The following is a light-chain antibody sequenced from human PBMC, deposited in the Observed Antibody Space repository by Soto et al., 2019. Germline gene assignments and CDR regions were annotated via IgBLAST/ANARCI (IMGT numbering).Light chain of an antibody. CDR1: RTISNY. CDR3: QQSYRSPYT. Sequence: DIQMTQSPSSLSASVGDRVTITCRASRTISNYLNWYQQQPGQAPKVLIYAASSLQSGVPSRFSGSGSGTDFTLPISSMRPEDFATYYCQQSYRSPYTFGQGTKLEIK. J-gene: IGKJ2*01. CDR2: AAS. V-gene: IGKV1-39*01.